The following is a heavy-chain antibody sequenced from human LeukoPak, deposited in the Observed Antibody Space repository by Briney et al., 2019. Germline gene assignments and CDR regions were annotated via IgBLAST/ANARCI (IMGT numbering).Heavy chain of an antibody. V-gene: IGHV1-2*02. J-gene: IGHJ4*02. Sequence: PGASVTVSCKPSGYTFTGYYLHWVRQAPGQGLEWMGWINPNSGGTNYAQNFQGRVTMTRDTSITTAYMEMSRLTSDDTAVYYCAQRTDSGIYSEGWGQGTLVTVSS. CDR1: GYTFTGYY. CDR2: INPNSGGT. D-gene: IGHD1-26*01. CDR3: AQRTDSGIYSEG.